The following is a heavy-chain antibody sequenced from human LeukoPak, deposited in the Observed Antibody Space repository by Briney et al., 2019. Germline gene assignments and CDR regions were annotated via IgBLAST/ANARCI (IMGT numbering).Heavy chain of an antibody. J-gene: IGHJ3*02. CDR2: IYYSGST. D-gene: IGHD3-22*01. Sequence: SETLSLTCTVSGGPISSYYWSWLRQPPGKGLEWIGYIYYSGSTNYNPSLKSRVTISVDTSKNQFSLKLSSVTAADTAVYYCARRLYDSSGYYYEVDAFDIWGQGTMVTVSS. V-gene: IGHV4-59*08. CDR3: ARRLYDSSGYYYEVDAFDI. CDR1: GGPISSYY.